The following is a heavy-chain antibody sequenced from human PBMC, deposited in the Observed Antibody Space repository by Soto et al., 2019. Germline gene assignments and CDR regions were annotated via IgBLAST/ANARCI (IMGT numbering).Heavy chain of an antibody. Sequence: PSFQGHVTISADKSITTAYLQWSSLEASDSAMYYCARYYSGSYYFDNWGQGTLVTVSS. CDR3: ARYYSGSYYFDN. J-gene: IGHJ4*02. D-gene: IGHD1-26*01. V-gene: IGHV5-10-1*01.